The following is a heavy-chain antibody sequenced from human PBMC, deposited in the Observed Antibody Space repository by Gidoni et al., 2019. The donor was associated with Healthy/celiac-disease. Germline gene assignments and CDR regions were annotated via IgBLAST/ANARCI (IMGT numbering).Heavy chain of an antibody. D-gene: IGHD3-22*01. J-gene: IGHJ5*02. Sequence: QVQLQQWVAGLLKPSETLSLTCPVYGGSFSGYYWSWIRQPPGKGLEWIGEINHSGSTNYNPSLKSRVTISVDTSKNQFSLKLSSVTAADTAVYYCARTGAGNYYDSSGFHSSWFDPWGQGTLVTVSS. CDR2: INHSGST. CDR1: GGSFSGYY. V-gene: IGHV4-34*01. CDR3: ARTGAGNYYDSSGFHSSWFDP.